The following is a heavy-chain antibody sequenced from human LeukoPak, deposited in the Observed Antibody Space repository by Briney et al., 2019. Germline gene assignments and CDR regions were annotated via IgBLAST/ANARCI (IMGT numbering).Heavy chain of an antibody. CDR3: AKDRPAAGSY. V-gene: IGHV3-30*18. CDR1: GITLSNYG. D-gene: IGHD6-13*01. J-gene: IGHJ4*02. Sequence: GGSLRLSCAVSGITLSNYGMSWVRQAPGKGLEWVAVISYDGSNKYYADSVKGRFTISRDNSKNTLYLQMNSLRAEDTAVYYCAKDRPAAGSYWGQGTLVTVSS. CDR2: ISYDGSNK.